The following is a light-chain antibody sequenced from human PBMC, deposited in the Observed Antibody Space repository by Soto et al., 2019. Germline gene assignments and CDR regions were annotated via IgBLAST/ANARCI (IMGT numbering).Light chain of an antibody. CDR3: QQYDNLSWT. CDR2: GAS. V-gene: IGKV3-20*01. Sequence: VLTQSPDTLSLPPGERATLSCSAGQSISGTFLNWYQQKPGQAPRLLIYGASNRATGTPDRFSGSGSGTDFTLTISRLEPEDFAVYFCQQYDNLSWTFGQGTKVDIK. J-gene: IGKJ1*01. CDR1: QSISGTF.